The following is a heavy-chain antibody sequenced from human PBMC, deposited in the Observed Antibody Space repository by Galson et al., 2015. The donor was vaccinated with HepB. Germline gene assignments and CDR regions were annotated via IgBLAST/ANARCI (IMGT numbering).Heavy chain of an antibody. D-gene: IGHD2-21*02. CDR1: GGIFGNYV. CDR2: IIPAYGSA. Sequence: SVKVSCKASGGIFGNYVINWVRQAPGQGLEWMGGIIPAYGSANSAQKFQGRVTFTAEASTRTAYMEIVSLKSEDTATYYCARLVAVAASGDNPFDPWGQGTLVTVSS. CDR3: ARLVAVAASGDNPFDP. V-gene: IGHV1-69*13. J-gene: IGHJ5*02.